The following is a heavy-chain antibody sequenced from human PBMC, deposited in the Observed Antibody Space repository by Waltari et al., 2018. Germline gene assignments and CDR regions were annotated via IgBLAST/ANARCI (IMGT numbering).Heavy chain of an antibody. CDR1: GFTFSSYA. D-gene: IGHD4-4*01. Sequence: EVQLVEFGGDLVQPGGSLRLSCAASGFTFSSYAMSWVRQAPGRGLEWVSAIRGSVGSTCYAESVKGRFTISIDSSKNTLHLQMNSLRAEDTAVYYCARVGGTFGTTVTKGGGMDVWGQGTTVTVSS. J-gene: IGHJ6*02. CDR3: ARVGGTFGTTVTKGGGMDV. V-gene: IGHV3-23*04. CDR2: IRGSVGST.